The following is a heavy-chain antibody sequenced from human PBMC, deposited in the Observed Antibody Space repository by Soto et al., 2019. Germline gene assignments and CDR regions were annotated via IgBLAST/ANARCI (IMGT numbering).Heavy chain of an antibody. CDR3: AKEFFDSSGFYPSLDALDI. V-gene: IGHV3-30*18. D-gene: IGHD3-22*01. Sequence: QVQLAESGGGVVQPGRSLTITCAASGFTLGTYGMHWVRQAPGKGLEWVAVISNEGGDKYYSDSVMGRFTISRDNSKNTLFLQMNSLRAEDTAVYFCAKEFFDSSGFYPSLDALDIWGQGTVVTVSS. J-gene: IGHJ3*02. CDR1: GFTLGTYG. CDR2: ISNEGGDK.